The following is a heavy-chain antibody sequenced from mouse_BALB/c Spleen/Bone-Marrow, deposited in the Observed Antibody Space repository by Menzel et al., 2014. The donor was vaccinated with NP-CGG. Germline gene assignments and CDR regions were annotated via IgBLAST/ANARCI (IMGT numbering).Heavy chain of an antibody. V-gene: IGHV5-9-2*01. J-gene: IGHJ3*01. CDR1: GFTFSSYG. D-gene: IGHD2-4*01. CDR3: AREGYDYDWFAD. Sequence: EVHLVESGGDLVKPGGSLKLSCAASGFTFSSYGMSWVRQTPEKRLEWVATISGGGSYIYYADNVKGRFIISRDNAKNNLYLQVRSLRSEDTALYYCAREGYDYDWFADWGQGTLVTVSA. CDR2: ISGGGSYI.